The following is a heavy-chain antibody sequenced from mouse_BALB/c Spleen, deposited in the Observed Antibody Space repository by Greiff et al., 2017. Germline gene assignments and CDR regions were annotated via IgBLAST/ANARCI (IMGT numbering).Heavy chain of an antibody. D-gene: IGHD2-4*01. CDR2: IHYSGST. CDR1: GYSITSGYS. Sequence: VKLMQSGPDLVKPSQSLSLTCTVTGYSITSGYSWRWNRQFPGNQLEWMSYIHYSGSTNYNQSLKSRISITRDTSKNQFCLQLNSVTTEDTATYYGARWDYDVEFAYWGQGTLVTVSA. V-gene: IGHV3-1*02. J-gene: IGHJ3*01. CDR3: ARWDYDVEFAY.